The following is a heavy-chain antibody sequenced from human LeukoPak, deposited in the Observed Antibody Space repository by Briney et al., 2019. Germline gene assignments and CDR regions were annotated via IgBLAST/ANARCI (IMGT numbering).Heavy chain of an antibody. CDR1: GYTFTGYY. J-gene: IGHJ6*02. V-gene: IGHV1-2*02. Sequence: ASVKVSCKASGYTFTGYYMHWVRQAPGQGLEWMGWINPNSGGTNYAQKFQGRVTMTRDTSISTAYMELSRLRSDDTAVYYCARDLVGATHHYYYYGMDVWGQGTTVTVSS. CDR2: INPNSGGT. CDR3: ARDLVGATHHYYYYGMDV. D-gene: IGHD1-26*01.